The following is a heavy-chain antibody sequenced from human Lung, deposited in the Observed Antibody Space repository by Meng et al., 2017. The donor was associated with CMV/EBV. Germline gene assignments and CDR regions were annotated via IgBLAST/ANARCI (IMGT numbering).Heavy chain of an antibody. CDR3: AQEWLDATTGQFDY. Sequence: TLSLTXAVSGVSISTANWWSWVRQPPGKGLEWFGKIYRNGSTNYSPSLKSRVTISIDRSKNKFSLRLTSVTAADTAVYYYAQEWLDATTGQFDYWGQGTLVTVSS. CDR1: GVSISTANW. V-gene: IGHV4-4*02. CDR2: IYRNGST. J-gene: IGHJ4*02. D-gene: IGHD1-26*01.